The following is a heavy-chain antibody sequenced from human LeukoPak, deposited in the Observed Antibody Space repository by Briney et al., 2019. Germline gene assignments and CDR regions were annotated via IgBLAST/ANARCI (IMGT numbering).Heavy chain of an antibody. CDR3: ARGATYYGDYRYYFDY. J-gene: IGHJ4*02. V-gene: IGHV1-3*01. CDR2: INAGNGNA. D-gene: IGHD4-17*01. CDR1: GYTFTSYA. Sequence: ASVKVSCKASGYTFTSYAMHWVRQAPGQRLEWMGWINAGNGNAKYSQKFQGRVTITRDTSASTAYMELRSLRSDDTAVYYCARGATYYGDYRYYFDYWGQGTLVTVSS.